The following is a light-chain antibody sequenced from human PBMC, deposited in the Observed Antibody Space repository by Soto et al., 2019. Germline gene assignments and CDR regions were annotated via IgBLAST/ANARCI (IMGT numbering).Light chain of an antibody. J-gene: IGKJ2*01. CDR3: QQYNKWLFT. CDR2: GAS. V-gene: IGKV3-15*01. CDR1: QSVSGS. Sequence: EIVMTQSPATLSVSPGERATLSCRASQSVSGSLAWYQQKPGQAPRLLFYGASTRATRVPARFSGSGAGTEFSPTISSMQSEDFAVYYCQQYNKWLFTCGQGTKLEI.